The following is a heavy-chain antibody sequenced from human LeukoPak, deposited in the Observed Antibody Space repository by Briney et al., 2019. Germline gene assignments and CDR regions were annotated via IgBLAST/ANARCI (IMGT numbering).Heavy chain of an antibody. D-gene: IGHD6-13*01. V-gene: IGHV5-51*01. CDR1: GYTFTNYW. Sequence: GESLKISCKTSGYTFTNYWIAWVRQLPGKGLEYMGIIYPGDSDTRYTPSFQGQVTISADKSIRTAYLQWSSLKASDTAIYYCARREGTAYSSSWYPFDLWGQGTMVTVSS. CDR2: IYPGDSDT. J-gene: IGHJ4*02. CDR3: ARREGTAYSSSWYPFDL.